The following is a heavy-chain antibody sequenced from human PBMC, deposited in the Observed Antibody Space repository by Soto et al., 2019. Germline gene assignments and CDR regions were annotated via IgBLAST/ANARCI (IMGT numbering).Heavy chain of an antibody. J-gene: IGHJ4*02. V-gene: IGHV3-23*01. CDR1: GFTFSSYA. Sequence: LRLSCAASGFTFSSYAMTWVRQAPGKGLEWVSSISGSGRDTYYADSVKGRFTISRDNSKNTLYLQMNSLRAEDTAVYYCAKDASGSYYVDYWGQGTPVTVSS. CDR3: AKDASGSYYVDY. D-gene: IGHD1-26*01. CDR2: ISGSGRDT.